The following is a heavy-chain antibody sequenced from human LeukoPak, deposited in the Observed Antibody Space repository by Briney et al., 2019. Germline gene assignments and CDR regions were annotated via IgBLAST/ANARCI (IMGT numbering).Heavy chain of an antibody. Sequence: SETLSLTCTVSGGSISTSDYSWDWIRQPPGKGLEWIGSISYSGSVYYNPSLKSRVTISVDTSKNQFSLKLSSVTAADTAVYYCARTTTDWLDPWGQGTPVTVSS. J-gene: IGHJ5*02. D-gene: IGHD1/OR15-1a*01. CDR3: ARTTTDWLDP. CDR2: ISYSGSV. CDR1: GGSISTSDYS. V-gene: IGHV4-39*07.